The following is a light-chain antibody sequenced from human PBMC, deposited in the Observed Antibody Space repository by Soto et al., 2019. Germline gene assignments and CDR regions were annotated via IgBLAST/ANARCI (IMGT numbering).Light chain of an antibody. CDR1: SSDIGYYNY. Sequence: QSVLTQPASVSGSPGQSITISCSGTSSDIGYYNYVSWYQKNPGKAPRLVIYEVSNRPSGVSRRFSGSKSDNTASLIISGLQAEDEAEYYCSSFKRSNNLVFGGGTKLTVL. J-gene: IGLJ2*01. V-gene: IGLV2-14*01. CDR2: EVS. CDR3: SSFKRSNNLV.